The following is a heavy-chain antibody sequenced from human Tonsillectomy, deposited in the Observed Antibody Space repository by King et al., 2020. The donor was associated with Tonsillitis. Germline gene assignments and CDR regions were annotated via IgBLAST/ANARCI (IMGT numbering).Heavy chain of an antibody. V-gene: IGHV3-30*19. J-gene: IGHJ4*02. Sequence: VQLVESGGGVVQPGRSLRLSCAASGFSFSSYGMHWVRQAPGKGLEWVAVISVGESRKNYADSVKGRFTISRDNSNNTLYLQMNSLRAEDTAVYYCARERLYSSGWGIDYWGQGALLTASS. D-gene: IGHD6-19*01. CDR1: GFSFSSYG. CDR3: ARERLYSSGWGIDY. CDR2: ISVGESRK.